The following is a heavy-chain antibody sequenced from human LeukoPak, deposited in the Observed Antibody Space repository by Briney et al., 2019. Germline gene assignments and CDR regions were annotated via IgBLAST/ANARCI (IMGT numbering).Heavy chain of an antibody. Sequence: ASVKVSCKASGYTFTSYYMHWVRQARGQGLEWMGTINPSGGSTSYAQKFQGRVTMTRDTSTSTVYMELSSLRSEDTAVYYCASPYCSSTSCYNYFDYWGQGTLVTVSS. CDR2: INPSGGST. V-gene: IGHV1-46*01. D-gene: IGHD2-2*02. CDR3: ASPYCSSTSCYNYFDY. CDR1: GYTFTSYY. J-gene: IGHJ4*02.